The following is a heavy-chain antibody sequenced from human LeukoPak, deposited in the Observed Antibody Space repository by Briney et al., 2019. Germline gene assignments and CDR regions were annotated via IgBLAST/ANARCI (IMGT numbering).Heavy chain of an antibody. Sequence: SETLSLTCAVYGGSFGGYYWSWIRQPPGKGLEWIGEINHSGSTNYNPSLKSRVTISVDTSKNQFSLKPSSVTAADTAVYYCARADSSGYYLDYWGQGTLVTVSS. D-gene: IGHD3-22*01. CDR1: GGSFGGYY. CDR3: ARADSSGYYLDY. CDR2: INHSGST. J-gene: IGHJ4*02. V-gene: IGHV4-34*01.